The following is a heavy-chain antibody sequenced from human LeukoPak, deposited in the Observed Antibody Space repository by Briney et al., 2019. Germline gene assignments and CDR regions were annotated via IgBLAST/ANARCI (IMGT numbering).Heavy chain of an antibody. V-gene: IGHV3-48*01. CDR2: ISSSSTTI. Sequence: GGSLRLSCAASGFTFSSYSMMWVRQAPGKGLEWVSYISSSSTTIHYADSVKGRFTISRDNSKNTLYLQMNSLRAEDTAVYYCAKGTKDYYGSGTFYISRDHFISRWGQGTLVTVSS. CDR1: GFTFSSYS. CDR3: AKGTKDYYGSGTFYISRDHFISR. D-gene: IGHD3-10*01. J-gene: IGHJ4*02.